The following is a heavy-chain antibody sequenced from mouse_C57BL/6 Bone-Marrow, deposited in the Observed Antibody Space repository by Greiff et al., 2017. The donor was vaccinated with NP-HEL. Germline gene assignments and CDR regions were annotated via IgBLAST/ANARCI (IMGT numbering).Heavy chain of an antibody. CDR1: GYTFTSYW. D-gene: IGHD2-4*01. V-gene: IGHV1-53*01. CDR3: ARLGLRREGYD. Sequence: QVQLQQSGTELVKPGASVKLSCKASGYTFTSYWMHWVKQRPGQGLEWIGNINPRNGGTNYNEKLKSKATLTVDKSSSTAYMQLSSLTSEDSAVYYCARLGLRREGYDWGKGTTLTVSS. J-gene: IGHJ2*01. CDR2: INPRNGGT.